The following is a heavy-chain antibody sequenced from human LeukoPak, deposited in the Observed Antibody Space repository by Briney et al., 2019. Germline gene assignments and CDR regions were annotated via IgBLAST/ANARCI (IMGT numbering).Heavy chain of an antibody. Sequence: PGGSLRLSCAASGFTFSSYWMHWVRQAPGKGLEWVARIKSKTSGGTTDYAEPVKGRFTISRDDSKNTLFLQMNSLQPEDTAVYYCATDLPLSTRMAFDYWGQGTLVTVSS. J-gene: IGHJ4*02. CDR2: IKSKTSGGTT. V-gene: IGHV3-15*01. CDR1: GFTFSSYW. D-gene: IGHD1-1*01. CDR3: ATDLPLSTRMAFDY.